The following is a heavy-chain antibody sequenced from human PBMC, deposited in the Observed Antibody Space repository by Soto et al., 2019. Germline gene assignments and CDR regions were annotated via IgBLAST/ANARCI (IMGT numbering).Heavy chain of an antibody. V-gene: IGHV3-15*01. CDR1: GFTFTNAW. J-gene: IGHJ1*01. Sequence: PGGSLRLSCAASGFTFTNAWIHWVRQSPGKGLEWVGRIKSKTDGGTTDLAAPVKGRFTLSRDDSKDTVYLQMNSLKSEDTAVYYCTRGDSSGYYYKYFQHWGQGTLVTVSS. CDR3: TRGDSSGYYYKYFQH. CDR2: IKSKTDGGTT. D-gene: IGHD3-22*01.